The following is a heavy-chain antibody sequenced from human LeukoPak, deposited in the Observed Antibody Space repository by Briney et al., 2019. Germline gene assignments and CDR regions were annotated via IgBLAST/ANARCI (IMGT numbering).Heavy chain of an antibody. J-gene: IGHJ4*02. Sequence: SETLSLTCAIYGGSFSGYYWSWIRQPPGKGLEWIGEINHSGSTNYNPSRKSRVTISVDTSKNQFSLKLSSVTAADTAVYYCARGPYYYDSSGYFYWGQGTLVTVSS. D-gene: IGHD3-22*01. CDR1: GGSFSGYY. CDR2: INHSGST. V-gene: IGHV4-34*01. CDR3: ARGPYYYDSSGYFY.